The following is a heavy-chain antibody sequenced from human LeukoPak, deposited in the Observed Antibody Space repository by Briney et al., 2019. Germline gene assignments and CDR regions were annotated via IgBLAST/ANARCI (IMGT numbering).Heavy chain of an antibody. J-gene: IGHJ6*03. D-gene: IGHD3-22*01. CDR2: IYYSGST. V-gene: IGHV4-39*07. Sequence: PSETLSLTCTASGGSISSSSYYWGWIRQPPGKGLEWIGSIYYSGSTYYNPSLKSRVTISVDTSKNQFSLKLSSVTAADTAVYYCARVQAGYYDSSGYFYYMDVWGKGTTVTVSS. CDR1: GGSISSSSYY. CDR3: ARVQAGYYDSSGYFYYMDV.